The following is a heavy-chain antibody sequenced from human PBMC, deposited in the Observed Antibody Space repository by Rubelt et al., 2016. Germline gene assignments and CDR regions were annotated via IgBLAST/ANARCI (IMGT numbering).Heavy chain of an antibody. CDR2: INHSGGA. CDR3: ARGYGAGSYFGD. V-gene: IGHV4-34*01. D-gene: IGHD3-10*01. J-gene: IGHJ4*02. Sequence: QVQLQQWGAGLSKPSETLSLTCAVYGGSSSAYYWSWIRQTPGKGLEWIGEINHSGGANYSPSLKSRVTMSIDTSKNQFSLRLSSVTAADTAVYYCARGYGAGSYFGDWGQGTLVTVSS. CDR1: GGSSSAYY.